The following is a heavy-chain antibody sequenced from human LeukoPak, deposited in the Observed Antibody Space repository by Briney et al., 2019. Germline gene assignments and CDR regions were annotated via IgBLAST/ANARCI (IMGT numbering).Heavy chain of an antibody. V-gene: IGHV3-11*05. J-gene: IGHJ2*01. CDR3: TREDNWYFDL. CDR1: GFTFSNCY. CDR2: ISTGSPYT. Sequence: GGSLRLSCAASGFTFSNCYMTWIRQAPGKGLEWLSYISTGSPYTNYANSVKGRLTISTDNAKNSLYLQLNSLRAEDRAVYYCTREDNWYFDLWGRGTLVTVSS.